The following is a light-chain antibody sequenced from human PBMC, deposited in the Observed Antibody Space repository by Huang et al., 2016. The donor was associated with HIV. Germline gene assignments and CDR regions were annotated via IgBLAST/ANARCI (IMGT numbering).Light chain of an antibody. Sequence: DLVMTQSPDSLAVSLGERATINCSSSQSALSSSNDKNYVTWYQQKQGQPPKLLIYWASTRESGVHERVSGSGSGTHFTLTISSLQAEDGAVYYCQQYNSVPLTFGQGTKVEIK. CDR2: WAS. J-gene: IGKJ1*01. CDR1: QSALSSSNDKNY. CDR3: QQYNSVPLT. V-gene: IGKV4-1*01.